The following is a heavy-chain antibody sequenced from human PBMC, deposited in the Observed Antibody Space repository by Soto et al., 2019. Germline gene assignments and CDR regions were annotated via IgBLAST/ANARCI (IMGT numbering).Heavy chain of an antibody. CDR1: GYSFTSYW. CDR3: AIQQTYYYDSSAPEYYGMDV. CDR2: IDPSDSYT. V-gene: IGHV5-10-1*01. D-gene: IGHD3-22*01. Sequence: PGESLKISCKVSGYSFTSYWISWVRQMPGKGLEWMGRIDPSDSYTNYSPSFQGHVTISADKSISTAYLQWSSLKASDTAMYYCAIQQTYYYDSSAPEYYGMDVWGQGTTVTVSS. J-gene: IGHJ6*02.